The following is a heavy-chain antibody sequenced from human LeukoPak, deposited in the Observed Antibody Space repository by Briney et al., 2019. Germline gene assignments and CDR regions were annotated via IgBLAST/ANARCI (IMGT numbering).Heavy chain of an antibody. J-gene: IGHJ4*02. V-gene: IGHV3-11*04. CDR1: GFTFSDYY. CDR2: ISSSSNTI. D-gene: IGHD1-26*01. CDR3: ATESGTYSGTCFDY. Sequence: GGSLRLSCAASGFTFSDYYMSWVRQAPGKGLEWVSYISSSSNTIYYADSVKGRFTISGDNAKNSLYLQMNSLRAEDTAVYYCATESGTYSGTCFDYWGQGNLVTVSS.